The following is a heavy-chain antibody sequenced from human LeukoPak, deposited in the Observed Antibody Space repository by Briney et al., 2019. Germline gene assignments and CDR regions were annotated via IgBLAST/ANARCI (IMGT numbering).Heavy chain of an antibody. D-gene: IGHD1-26*01. CDR1: VGSVSSGSYY. CDR2: IYYSGST. J-gene: IGHJ6*02. Sequence: PSETLSLTCTVSVGSVSSGSYYWSWIRQPPGKGLEWIGYIYYSGSTNYNPSLESRVTISVDTSKNQFSLKLSSVTAADTAVYYCASLGGSYYYYYGMDVWGQGTTVTVSS. V-gene: IGHV4-61*01. CDR3: ASLGGSYYYYYGMDV.